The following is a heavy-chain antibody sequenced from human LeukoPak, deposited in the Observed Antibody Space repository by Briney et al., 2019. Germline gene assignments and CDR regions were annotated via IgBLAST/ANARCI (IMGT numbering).Heavy chain of an antibody. J-gene: IGHJ4*02. D-gene: IGHD6-13*01. CDR3: ARVDDSSSWSQHFDY. CDR1: GFTFSHYA. CDR2: VSTSGDTT. Sequence: GGSLRLSCAASGFTFSHYAVSWVRLAPGKGLEWVSDVSTSGDTTYYVDSVRGRFTISRDNSKNTLYLQMTSLRAEDTAVYYCARVDDSSSWSQHFDYWGQGTLVTVSS. V-gene: IGHV3-23*01.